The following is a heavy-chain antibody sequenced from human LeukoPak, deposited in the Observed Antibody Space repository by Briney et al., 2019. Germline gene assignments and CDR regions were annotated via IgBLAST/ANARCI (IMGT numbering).Heavy chain of an antibody. Sequence: GGSLRLSCAASGFTFSSYAMHWVRQAPDKGLEWVAVISYDGRNKYYADSVKGRFTISRDNSKNTLYLQMNSLRTEDTAVYYCARDGYGLDTPMVSTIFDCWGQGTLVTVSS. CDR1: GFTFSSYA. D-gene: IGHD5-18*01. CDR2: ISYDGRNK. CDR3: ARDGYGLDTPMVSTIFDC. J-gene: IGHJ4*02. V-gene: IGHV3-30*04.